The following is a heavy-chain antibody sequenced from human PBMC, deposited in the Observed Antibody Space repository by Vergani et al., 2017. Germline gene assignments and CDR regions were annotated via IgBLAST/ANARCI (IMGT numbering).Heavy chain of an antibody. Sequence: VQLVESGGGVVQPGRSLRLSCAASGFTFSSYGMHWVRQAPGKGLEWVAVIWYDGSNKYYADSVKGRFTISRDNSKNTLYLQMNSLRAEDTAVYYCARGRAKRFGEFYPFDYWGQGTLVTVSS. CDR2: IWYDGSNK. V-gene: IGHV3-33*01. CDR3: ARGRAKRFGEFYPFDY. D-gene: IGHD3-10*01. CDR1: GFTFSSYG. J-gene: IGHJ4*02.